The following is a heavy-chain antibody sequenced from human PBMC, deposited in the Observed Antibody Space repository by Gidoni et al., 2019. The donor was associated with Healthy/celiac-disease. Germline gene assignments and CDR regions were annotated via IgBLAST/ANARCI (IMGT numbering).Heavy chain of an antibody. CDR1: GYTFTSYY. V-gene: IGHV1-46*03. J-gene: IGHJ4*02. CDR2: LNPSGGST. Sequence: QLQLVQSGAEVTKPGASVKVSCKASGYTFTSYYMHWVRQAPGQGLEWMGILNPSGGSTSDAQKFQGRVTMTRDTSTSTVDMELSSLRSEDTAVYYCARETPPRAFDDWGQGTLVTVSS. CDR3: ARETPPRAFDD.